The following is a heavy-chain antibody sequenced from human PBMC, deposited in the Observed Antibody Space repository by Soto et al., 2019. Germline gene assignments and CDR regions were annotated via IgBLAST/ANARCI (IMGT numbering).Heavy chain of an antibody. CDR3: ARDHYYDSSGYYGGSAFDI. V-gene: IGHV1-18*01. CDR2: ISAYNGNT. CDR1: GYTFTSYG. J-gene: IGHJ3*02. D-gene: IGHD3-22*01. Sequence: GASVKVSCKASGYTFTSYGISWVRQAPGQGLEWMGWISAYNGNTNYAQKLQGRVTMTTDTSTSTAYMELRSLRSDDTAVCYCARDHYYDSSGYYGGSAFDIWGQGTMVTVSS.